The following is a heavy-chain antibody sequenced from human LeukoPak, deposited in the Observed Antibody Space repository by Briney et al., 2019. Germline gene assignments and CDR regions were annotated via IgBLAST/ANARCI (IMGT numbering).Heavy chain of an antibody. CDR2: IYYSGST. J-gene: IGHJ5*02. V-gene: IGHV4-39*01. D-gene: IGHD6-13*01. CDR1: GGSFSSSSYY. Sequence: SETLSLTCTVSGGSFSSSSYYWGWIRQPPGKGLEWIGSIYYSGSTYYNPSLKSRVTISVDTSKNQFSLKLSSVTAADTAVYYCARQTGAAAGYGDWFDPWGQGTLVTVSS. CDR3: ARQTGAAAGYGDWFDP.